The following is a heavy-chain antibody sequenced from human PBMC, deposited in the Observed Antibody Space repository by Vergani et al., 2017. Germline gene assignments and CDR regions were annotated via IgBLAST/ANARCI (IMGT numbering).Heavy chain of an antibody. J-gene: IGHJ6*02. CDR3: ARVSGGSYYYYYGMDV. Sequence: QVQLQESGPGLVKPSETLSLPCTVSGGSLSSYYWSWIRQPPGKGLEWIGYIYYSGSTNYNPPLKSRVTISVDTSKNQFSLKLSSVTAADTAVYYCARVSGGSYYYYYGMDVWGQGTTVTVSS. CDR1: GGSLSSYY. V-gene: IGHV4-59*01. D-gene: IGHD1-26*01. CDR2: IYYSGST.